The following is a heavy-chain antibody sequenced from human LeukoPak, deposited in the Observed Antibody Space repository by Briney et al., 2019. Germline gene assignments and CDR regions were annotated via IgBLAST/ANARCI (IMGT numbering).Heavy chain of an antibody. J-gene: IGHJ4*02. D-gene: IGHD3-10*01. CDR1: GFIFSDYN. Sequence: GGSLRLSCEASGFIFSDYNMNWVRQDPGKGLEWLSFIDSSSSTIYYADSVKGRFAISRDNAKNSLFLQMDSLRAEDTALYYCAKDRGWFGGSLANFDYWGQGTLVTVSS. CDR3: AKDRGWFGGSLANFDY. V-gene: IGHV3-48*04. CDR2: IDSSSSTI.